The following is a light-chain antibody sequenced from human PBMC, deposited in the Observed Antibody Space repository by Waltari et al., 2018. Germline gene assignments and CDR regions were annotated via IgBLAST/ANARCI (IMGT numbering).Light chain of an antibody. CDR3: QSYDSSLSGSV. J-gene: IGLJ2*01. V-gene: IGLV1-40*01. Sequence: QSGLTQPPSVSGAPGQRVTISCTWSTSNFGAGYDVHWYQLLPGTAPKLLIYGNSNRPSGVPDRFSGSKSGTSASLAITGLQAEDEAGYYCQSYDSSLSGSVFGGGTKLTVL. CDR1: TSNFGAGYD. CDR2: GNS.